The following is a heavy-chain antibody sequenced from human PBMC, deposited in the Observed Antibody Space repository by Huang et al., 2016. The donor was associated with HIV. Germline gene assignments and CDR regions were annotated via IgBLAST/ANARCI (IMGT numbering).Heavy chain of an antibody. J-gene: IGHJ4*02. CDR2: INGGNGDT. Sequence: QVQLVQSGAEVKKPGTSVKVSCKTSGYTFSSHALNWLRQAPGQRPEWMGWINGGNGDTKYSQKFQGRVTITSDTSANRVYMELNSLLSEDTAVYYCARDPLDIRRHFDFWGQGSLVTVSS. CDR3: ARDPLDIRRHFDF. V-gene: IGHV1-3*01. CDR1: GYTFSSHA. D-gene: IGHD3-3*01.